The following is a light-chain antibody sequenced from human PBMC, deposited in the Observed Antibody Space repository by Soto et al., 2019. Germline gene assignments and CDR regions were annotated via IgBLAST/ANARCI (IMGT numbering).Light chain of an antibody. CDR2: WAS. J-gene: IGKJ4*01. Sequence: DIVMTQSPDSLAVSLGERATINCKSSQSVLYSSNNKNYLAWYQQKPGQPPKLFIYWASTRESGVPDRFSGSGAGKDFTLTISSLQAEDVAVYYCQQYYSTPLLTFGGGTKVEIK. CDR1: QSVLYSSNNKNY. V-gene: IGKV4-1*01. CDR3: QQYYSTPLLT.